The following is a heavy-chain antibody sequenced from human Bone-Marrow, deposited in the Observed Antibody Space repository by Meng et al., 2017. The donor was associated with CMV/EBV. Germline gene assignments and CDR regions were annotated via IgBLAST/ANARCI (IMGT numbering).Heavy chain of an antibody. CDR1: GTTFSSDS. V-gene: IGHV3-21*01. CDR3: ARDFGPYYYDRSGYLHD. CDR2: ITSSSSDI. J-gene: IGHJ3*01. D-gene: IGHD3-22*01. Sequence: GSLRLSCAASGTTFSSDSMNWVRQAPGRGQEWVSSITSSSSDIYYADSVKGRFTISRDNAKNSLYLQMISLRAEDTAVYYCARDFGPYYYDRSGYLHDWGQGTMVTVSS.